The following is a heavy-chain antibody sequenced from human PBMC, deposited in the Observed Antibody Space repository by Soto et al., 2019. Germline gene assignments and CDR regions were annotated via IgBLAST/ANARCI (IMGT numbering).Heavy chain of an antibody. CDR2: IYHSGST. CDR3: ARVGYTSGHYFDY. J-gene: IGHJ4*02. V-gene: IGHV4-4*02. Sequence: KPSETLSLTCAVSGGSISSSNWWSWVRQPPGKGLEWIGEIYHSGSTYYNMSLKSRVTISVDKSNNQFSLKLTSMTAADSAVYYCARVGYTSGHYFDYWGQGTLVTVS. CDR1: GGSISSSNW. D-gene: IGHD5-18*01.